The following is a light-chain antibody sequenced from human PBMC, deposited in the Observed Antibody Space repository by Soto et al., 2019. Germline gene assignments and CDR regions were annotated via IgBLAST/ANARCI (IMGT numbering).Light chain of an antibody. Sequence: DIQMTQSPSSLSASVGDRTTITCRASQSISRYLNWYQQKPGKAPKLLIYAASSLQSGVPSRFSGSGSGTDFTLTISSLQPEDFATYYCQKSYSTPPWTFGQGTKVDIK. CDR1: QSISRY. CDR2: AAS. V-gene: IGKV1-39*01. CDR3: QKSYSTPPWT. J-gene: IGKJ1*01.